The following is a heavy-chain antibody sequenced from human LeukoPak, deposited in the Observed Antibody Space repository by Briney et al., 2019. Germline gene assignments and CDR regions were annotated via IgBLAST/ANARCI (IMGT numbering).Heavy chain of an antibody. CDR2: IYDSGNT. J-gene: IGHJ4*02. CDR3: ARDRGGGLAHSDY. V-gene: IGHV4-59*01. Sequence: PSETLSLTCTVSGGSISGYYWSWIRQPPGKGLEWIGYIYDSGNTNYNPSLKSRFTISRDTSKNQFSLKLSSVTAADTAVYYCARDRGGGLAHSDYWGQGTLVTVSS. CDR1: GGSISGYY.